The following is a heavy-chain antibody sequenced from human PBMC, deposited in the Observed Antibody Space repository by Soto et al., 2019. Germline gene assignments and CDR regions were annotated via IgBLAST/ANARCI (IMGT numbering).Heavy chain of an antibody. Sequence: QVQLVQSGAEVKKPGASVKVSCKASGYTFTSYGISWVRQAPGQGLEWMGWISAYNGNTNYAQKLQGRVTMTTDTSTSTAYMELRSLRSDDTDVYYCARDAIWYSSGWYSNWFDPWGQGTLVTVYS. J-gene: IGHJ5*02. V-gene: IGHV1-18*01. CDR1: GYTFTSYG. CDR2: ISAYNGNT. D-gene: IGHD6-19*01. CDR3: ARDAIWYSSGWYSNWFDP.